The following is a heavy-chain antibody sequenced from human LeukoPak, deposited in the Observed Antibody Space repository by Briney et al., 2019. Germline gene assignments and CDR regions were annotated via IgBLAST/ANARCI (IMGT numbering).Heavy chain of an antibody. Sequence: SETLSLTCTVSGGSISSSGYYWGWIRQPPGKGLKWIGSIYYSGSTYYNPSLKSRVTVSVDTSKNQFSLKMSSVTAADAAVYYCARTRRGSGYYFPIYYYYYMDVWGKGTTVTVSS. CDR2: IYYSGST. V-gene: IGHV4-39*01. D-gene: IGHD3-22*01. J-gene: IGHJ6*03. CDR3: ARTRRGSGYYFPIYYYYYMDV. CDR1: GGSISSSGYY.